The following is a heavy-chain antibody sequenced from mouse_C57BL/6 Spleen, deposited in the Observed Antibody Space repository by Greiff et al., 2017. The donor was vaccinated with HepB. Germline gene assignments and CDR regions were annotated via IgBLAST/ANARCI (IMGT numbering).Heavy chain of an antibody. Sequence: QVQLKQPGAELVKPGASVKLSCKASGYTFTSYWMQWVKQRPGQGLEWIGEIDPSDSYTNYNQKFKGKATLTVDTSSSTACMQLSSLTSEDSAVYYCASGTTAPGDYWGQGTSVTVSS. V-gene: IGHV1-50*01. CDR3: ASGTTAPGDY. D-gene: IGHD1-2*01. CDR1: GYTFTSYW. J-gene: IGHJ4*01. CDR2: IDPSDSYT.